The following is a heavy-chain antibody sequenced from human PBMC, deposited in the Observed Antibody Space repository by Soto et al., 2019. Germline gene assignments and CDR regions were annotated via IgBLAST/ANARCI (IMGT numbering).Heavy chain of an antibody. J-gene: IGHJ4*02. Sequence: SVKVSCKASGGTFSSYAISWVRQAPGQGLEWMGGTIPIFGTANYAQKFQGRVTITADESTSTAYMELSSLRSEDTAVYYCARSDHYYDSSGYYSLWGQGTLVTVSS. D-gene: IGHD3-22*01. CDR3: ARSDHYYDSSGYYSL. CDR2: TIPIFGTA. V-gene: IGHV1-69*13. CDR1: GGTFSSYA.